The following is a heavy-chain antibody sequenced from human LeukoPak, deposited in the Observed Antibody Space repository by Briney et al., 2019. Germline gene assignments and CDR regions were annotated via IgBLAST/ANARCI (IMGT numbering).Heavy chain of an antibody. J-gene: IGHJ4*02. CDR2: ISYDGSNK. CDR1: GFTFCSYA. D-gene: IGHD2-2*02. CDR3: ARDTLGIVVVPAAIRESGGGIDY. Sequence: GGSLGLSCAASGFTFCSYAMHWVRQAPGKGLEWVAVISYDGSNKYYADSVKGRFTISRDNSKNTLYLQMNSLRAEDTAVYYCARDTLGIVVVPAAIRESGGGIDYWGQGTLVTVSS. V-gene: IGHV3-30-3*01.